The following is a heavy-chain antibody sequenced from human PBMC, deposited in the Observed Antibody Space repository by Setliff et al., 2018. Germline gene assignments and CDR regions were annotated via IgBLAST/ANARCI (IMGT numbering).Heavy chain of an antibody. CDR1: GGSISSRGYY. Sequence: PSETLSLTCTVSGGSISSRGYYWGWIRQPPGKGLEWIGESNHGGSTSYHPSLKSRLTMTSDTSTSTVYMEVTGLTSEDTAVYYCARAGVAAADRKGLLEYWGQGTLVTVSS. V-gene: IGHV4-39*02. J-gene: IGHJ4*02. CDR2: SNHGGST. CDR3: ARAGVAAADRKGLLEY. D-gene: IGHD6-13*01.